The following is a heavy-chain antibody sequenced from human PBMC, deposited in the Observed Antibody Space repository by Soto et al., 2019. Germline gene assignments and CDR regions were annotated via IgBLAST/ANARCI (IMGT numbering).Heavy chain of an antibody. J-gene: IGHJ6*02. Sequence: QVQLVESGGGVVQPGRSLRLSCAASGFTFSSYGMHWVRQAPGKGLEWVAGISYDGSNKYYADSVKGRFTISRDNSKNTLYLQMNSLRAEDTAVYYCAKDSDGSDYAHSGMDVWGQGTTVTVSS. CDR3: AKDSDGSDYAHSGMDV. V-gene: IGHV3-30*18. D-gene: IGHD2-21*02. CDR2: ISYDGSNK. CDR1: GFTFSSYG.